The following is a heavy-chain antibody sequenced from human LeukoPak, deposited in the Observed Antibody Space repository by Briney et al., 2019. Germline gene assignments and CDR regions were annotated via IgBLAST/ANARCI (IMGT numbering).Heavy chain of an antibody. CDR1: GYSISSGYY. V-gene: IGHV4-38-2*02. CDR3: ARDIAAAGTVWFDP. J-gene: IGHJ5*02. CDR2: IYHSGST. D-gene: IGHD6-13*01. Sequence: SETLSLTCTVSGYSISSGYYWGWIRQPPGKGLEWIGSIYHSGSTYYNPSLKSRVTISVDTSKNQFSLKLSSVTAADTAVYYCARDIAAAGTVWFDPWGQGTLVAVSS.